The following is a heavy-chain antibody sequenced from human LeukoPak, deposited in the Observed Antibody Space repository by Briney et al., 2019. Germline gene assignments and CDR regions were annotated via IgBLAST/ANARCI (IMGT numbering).Heavy chain of an antibody. CDR2: ISSSSSTI. J-gene: IGHJ4*02. CDR1: GFTFSSYS. Sequence: GGSLRLSCAASGFTFSSYSMNWVRQAPGKGLERVSYISSSSSTIYYADSVKGRFTISRDNAKNSLYLQMNSLRAEDTAVYYCASTYNWNYEVAYFDYWGQGTLVTVSS. CDR3: ASTYNWNYEVAYFDY. D-gene: IGHD1-7*01. V-gene: IGHV3-48*01.